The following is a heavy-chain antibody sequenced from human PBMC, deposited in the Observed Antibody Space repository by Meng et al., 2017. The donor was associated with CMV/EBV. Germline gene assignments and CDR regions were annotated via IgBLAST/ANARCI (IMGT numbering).Heavy chain of an antibody. D-gene: IGHD3-3*01. V-gene: IGHV1-18*01. CDR2: ISAYNGNT. Sequence: ASVKVSCKASGYTFTSYGISWVRQAPGQGLEWMGWISAYNGNTNYAQKLQGRVTMTTDTSTSTAYMELRSLGADDPAVYYCAREGTRLLEWLSTPYGMDVWGQGTTVTVAS. CDR1: GYTFTSYG. J-gene: IGHJ6*02. CDR3: AREGTRLLEWLSTPYGMDV.